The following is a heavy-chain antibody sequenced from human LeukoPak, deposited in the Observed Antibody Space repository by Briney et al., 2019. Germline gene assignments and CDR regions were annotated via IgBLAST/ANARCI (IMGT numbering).Heavy chain of an antibody. CDR2: IKQDGSEK. V-gene: IGHV3-7*01. CDR3: ARDDCSSISCYHNWFDP. J-gene: IGHJ5*02. Sequence: GGSLRLSYAASGFTFSSYWMSWVRQAPGKGLEWVANIKQDGSEKYYVDSVKGRFTISRDNAKNSLYLQMNSLRAEDTAVYYCARDDCSSISCYHNWFDPWGQGTLVTVSS. D-gene: IGHD2-2*01. CDR1: GFTFSSYW.